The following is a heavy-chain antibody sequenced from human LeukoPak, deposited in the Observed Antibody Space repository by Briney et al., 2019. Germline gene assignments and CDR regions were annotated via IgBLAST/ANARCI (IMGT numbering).Heavy chain of an antibody. CDR2: ISGSGGST. CDR3: AKDKTPYFDTATPFGGGYFDY. V-gene: IGHV3-23*01. CDR1: GFTFSSYA. Sequence: GGSLRLSCAASGFTFSSYAMSWVRQAPGKGLEWVSAISGSGGSTYYADSVKGRFTISRDNSKNTLYLQMNSLRAEDTAVYYCAKDKTPYFDTATPFGGGYFDYWGQGTLVTVSS. J-gene: IGHJ4*02. D-gene: IGHD5-18*01.